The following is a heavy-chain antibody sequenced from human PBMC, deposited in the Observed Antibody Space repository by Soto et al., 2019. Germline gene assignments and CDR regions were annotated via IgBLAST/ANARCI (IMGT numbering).Heavy chain of an antibody. CDR3: ARIKLMVYATRLGYFDY. V-gene: IGHV1-18*01. D-gene: IGHD2-8*01. J-gene: IGHJ4*02. CDR2: ISAYNGNT. CDR1: GYTLTSYG. Sequence: ASVKVSCKASGYTLTSYGISWVRQAPGQGLEWMGWISAYNGNTNYAQKLQGRVTMTTDTSTSTAYMELRSLRSDDTAVYYCARIKLMVYATRLGYFDYWGQGTLVTVS.